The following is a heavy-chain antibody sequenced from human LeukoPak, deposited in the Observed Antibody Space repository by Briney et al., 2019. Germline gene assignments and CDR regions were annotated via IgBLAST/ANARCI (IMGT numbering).Heavy chain of an antibody. CDR3: ARDPRYYDSSGYYYDWFDP. J-gene: IGHJ5*02. CDR2: IYYSGST. D-gene: IGHD3-22*01. CDR1: GGSISSGGYY. Sequence: SQTLSLTCTVSGGSISSGGYYWSRIRQHPGKGLEWIGYIYYSGSTYYNPSLKSRVTISVDTSKNQFSLKLSSVTAADAAVYYCARDPRYYDSSGYYYDWFDPWGQGTLVTVSS. V-gene: IGHV4-31*03.